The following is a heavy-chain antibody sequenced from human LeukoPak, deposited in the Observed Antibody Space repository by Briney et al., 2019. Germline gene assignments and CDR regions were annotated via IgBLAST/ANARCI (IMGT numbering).Heavy chain of an antibody. J-gene: IGHJ5*02. CDR1: GYTFTSYG. D-gene: IGHD3-3*01. CDR2: ISAYYGNT. Sequence: ASVKASCKASGYTFTSYGMSWVRQAPGQGLKGMGWISAYYGNTNYAQKLQGRVTMTTDTSTSTAYMELRSLRSDDTAVYYCARETFWSGYAFDPWAQGTLVTVSS. V-gene: IGHV1-18*01. CDR3: ARETFWSGYAFDP.